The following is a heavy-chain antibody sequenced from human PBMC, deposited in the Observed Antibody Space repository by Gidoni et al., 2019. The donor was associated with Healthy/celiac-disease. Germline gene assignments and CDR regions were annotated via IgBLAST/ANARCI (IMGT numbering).Heavy chain of an antibody. Sequence: EVQLVESGGGLVKPGGSLRLSCAASGFTFSNAWMSWVRQAPGKGLEWVGRIKSKTDGGTTDYAAPVKGRFTISRDDSKNTLYLQMNSLKTEDTAVYYCTSMVRGVLLNGDYWGQGTLVTVSS. CDR2: IKSKTDGGTT. V-gene: IGHV3-15*01. CDR1: GFTFSNAW. D-gene: IGHD3-10*01. CDR3: TSMVRGVLLNGDY. J-gene: IGHJ4*02.